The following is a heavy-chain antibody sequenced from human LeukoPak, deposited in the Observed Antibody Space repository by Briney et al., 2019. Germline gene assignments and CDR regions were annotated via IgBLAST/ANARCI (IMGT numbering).Heavy chain of an antibody. J-gene: IGHJ4*02. Sequence: GGSLRLSCAASGFTFDEYAMHWVRHAPGQGQEWVSGLRWNSGSIGYADSVKGRFSICRDNAKNSLYLQMISLSAEDTALYYCAKVSVVQFGGAYYFDYWGQGTLVTVSS. CDR2: LRWNSGSI. CDR3: AKVSVVQFGGAYYFDY. CDR1: GFTFDEYA. V-gene: IGHV3-9*01. D-gene: IGHD3-10*01.